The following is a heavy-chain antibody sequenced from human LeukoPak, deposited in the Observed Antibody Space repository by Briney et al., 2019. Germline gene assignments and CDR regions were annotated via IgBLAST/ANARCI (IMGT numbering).Heavy chain of an antibody. Sequence: GGSLRLSCAASGFTVSSNYMRWVRQAPGKGLEWVSVIYGGGSTYYADSVKGRFTISRDNSKNTLYLQMDSLRAEDTAVYYCARVLWFGEFLWGQGTLVTVSS. V-gene: IGHV3-53*01. CDR2: IYGGGST. J-gene: IGHJ4*02. CDR1: GFTVSSNY. D-gene: IGHD3-10*01. CDR3: ARVLWFGEFL.